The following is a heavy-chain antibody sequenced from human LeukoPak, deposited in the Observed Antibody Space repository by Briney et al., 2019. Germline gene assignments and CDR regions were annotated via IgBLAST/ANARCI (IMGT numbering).Heavy chain of an antibody. V-gene: IGHV3-66*01. CDR1: GFTVSSNY. D-gene: IGHD3-22*01. Sequence: GGSLRLSCAASGFTVSSNYMSWVRQAPGKGLEWVSVIYSGGSTYYADSVKGRFTLSRDNSKNTLYLQMNSLRAEDTAVYYCAREGYHDRSGYEDYWGQGTLVTVSS. J-gene: IGHJ4*02. CDR3: AREGYHDRSGYEDY. CDR2: IYSGGST.